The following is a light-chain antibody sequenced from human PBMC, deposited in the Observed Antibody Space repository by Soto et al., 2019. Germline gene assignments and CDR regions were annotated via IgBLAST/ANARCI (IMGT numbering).Light chain of an antibody. CDR3: QQYNTYSGT. CDR2: DAS. CDR1: QSISSW. J-gene: IGKJ1*01. Sequence: IQMTQSPSTLSASVGDRVTITCRASQSISSWLAWYQQKPGKAPKLLIYDASSLESGVPSRFSSSGSGTEFTLTISSLQPDDFATYYCQQYNTYSGTFGQGTKVEIK. V-gene: IGKV1-5*01.